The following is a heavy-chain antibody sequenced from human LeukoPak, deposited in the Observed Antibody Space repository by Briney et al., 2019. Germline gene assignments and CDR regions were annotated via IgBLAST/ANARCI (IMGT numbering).Heavy chain of an antibody. Sequence: PSETLSLTCTVSGGSISSYYWSWIRQPPGKGLEWIGYIYYSGSTNYNPSLKSRVTISVDTSKNQFSLKLSSVTAADTAVYYCARLVSEGYSYGYFDYWGQGTLVTVSS. D-gene: IGHD5-18*01. CDR1: GGSISSYY. J-gene: IGHJ4*02. CDR3: ARLVSEGYSYGYFDY. CDR2: IYYSGST. V-gene: IGHV4-59*08.